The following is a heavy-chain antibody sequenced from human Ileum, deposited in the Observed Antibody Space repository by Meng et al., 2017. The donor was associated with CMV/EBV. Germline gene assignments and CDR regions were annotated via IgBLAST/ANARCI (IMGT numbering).Heavy chain of an antibody. J-gene: IGHJ4*01. V-gene: IGHV4-59*01. Sequence: HAHLQEPGPIRVGPSEPLALPTTVSDGSISPYCWNWIRQAQQMRLEWVGLLCHDGHTHSNPSLKSRLAMSIDTSKSQISLRLMSVTAADTAIYYCARWGNAVRGFDYWGRGVLVTVSS. CDR3: ARWGNAVRGFDY. CDR1: DGSISPYC. D-gene: IGHD7-27*01. CDR2: LCHDGHT.